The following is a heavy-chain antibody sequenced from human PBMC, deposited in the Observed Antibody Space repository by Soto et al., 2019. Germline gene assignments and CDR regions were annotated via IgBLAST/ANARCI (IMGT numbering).Heavy chain of an antibody. D-gene: IGHD5-12*01. CDR1: GGTFSSYT. CDR3: VSSRRGCYDDLLDY. V-gene: IGHV1-69*02. J-gene: IGHJ4*02. CDR2: IIPILGIA. Sequence: QVQLVQSGAEVKKPGSSVKVSCKASGGTFSSYTISWVRQAPGQGLEWMGRIIPILGIANYAQKFQGRVTITADKSTSTAYMELSSLRSEDTAVYYCVSSRRGCYDDLLDYWGQGTLVTVSS.